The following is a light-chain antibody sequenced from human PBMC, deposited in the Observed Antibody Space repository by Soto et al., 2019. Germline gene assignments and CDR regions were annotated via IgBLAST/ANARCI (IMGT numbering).Light chain of an antibody. CDR2: WAS. CDR1: QSVLSSSNNKNY. J-gene: IGKJ2*01. CDR3: QQYYSTPHT. V-gene: IGKV4-1*01. Sequence: DIVMTQSPDSLAVSLGERATINCKSSQSVLSSSNNKNYLAWYQQKPGQPPKLLIYWASTRESGVPDRFSGSGSGTDFTLTISTLQAEDVAGYYCQQYYSTPHTFGQGTKLEIK.